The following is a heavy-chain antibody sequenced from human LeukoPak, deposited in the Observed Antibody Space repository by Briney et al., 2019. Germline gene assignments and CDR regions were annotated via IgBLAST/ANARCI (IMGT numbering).Heavy chain of an antibody. D-gene: IGHD1-26*01. Sequence: GGSLRLSCAASGFTVSSSYMSWVRQAPGKGLEWVSIIYSGGSTYYADSVKGRFTISRDTSKNTLYLQMSSLRAEDTAMYYCANYNSGSYGFDYWGQGTLVTVSS. CDR3: ANYNSGSYGFDY. V-gene: IGHV3-53*01. CDR2: IYSGGST. CDR1: GFTVSSSY. J-gene: IGHJ4*02.